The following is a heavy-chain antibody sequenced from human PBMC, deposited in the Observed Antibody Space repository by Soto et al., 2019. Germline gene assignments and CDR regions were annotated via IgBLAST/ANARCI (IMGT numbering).Heavy chain of an antibody. D-gene: IGHD5-12*01. V-gene: IGHV5-51*01. CDR1: FITHW. CDR3: ARQGDMATTPADAFDI. Sequence: FITHWIAWVRPMPGKGLEWMGIIYPGDSDARYSPSFAGQVTISVDKSITTAYLHWSSLEASDSAMYYCARQGDMATTPADAFDIWGQGTMVTVSS. J-gene: IGHJ3*02. CDR2: IYPGDSDA.